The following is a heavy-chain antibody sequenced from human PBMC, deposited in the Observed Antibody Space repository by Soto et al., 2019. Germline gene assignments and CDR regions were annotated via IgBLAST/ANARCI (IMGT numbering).Heavy chain of an antibody. V-gene: IGHV3-66*01. CDR1: GFTVSSNY. J-gene: IGHJ2*01. CDR2: IYSGGST. CDR3: ATNSRVTYCGGDCFWYFDL. Sequence: WGSLRLSCAASGFTVSSNYMSWVRQAPGKGLEWVSVIYSGGSTYYADSVKGRFTISRDNSKNTLYLQMNSLRAEDTAVYYCATNSRVTYCGGDCFWYFDLWGRGTLVTVSS. D-gene: IGHD2-21*02.